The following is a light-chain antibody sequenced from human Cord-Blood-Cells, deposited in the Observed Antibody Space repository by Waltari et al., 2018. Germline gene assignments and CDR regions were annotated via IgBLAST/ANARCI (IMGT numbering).Light chain of an antibody. CDR1: NLGDKY. CDR3: QAWDSSSYV. Sequence: SYELTQPPSVSVSPGQTASITCSGDNLGDKYACWYQQKPGQSPVLVIYQDSKRPSGIPERFPGSNSGNTATLTISGTQAMDEADYYCQAWDSSSYVFGTGTKVTVL. CDR2: QDS. V-gene: IGLV3-1*01. J-gene: IGLJ1*01.